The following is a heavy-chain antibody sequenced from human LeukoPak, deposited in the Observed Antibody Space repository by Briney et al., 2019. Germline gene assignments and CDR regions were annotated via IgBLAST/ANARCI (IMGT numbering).Heavy chain of an antibody. V-gene: IGHV4-34*01. CDR2: INHSGST. D-gene: IGHD6-13*01. CDR3: ASSYSSSWYWFDP. CDR1: GGSFSGYY. J-gene: IGHJ5*02. Sequence: SETLSLTCAVYGGSFSGYYWSWIRQPPGKGLEWIGEINHSGSTNYNPSLKSRVTISVDTSKNQFSLKLSSVTAADTAVYYCASSYSSSWYWFDPWGQGTLVTVSS.